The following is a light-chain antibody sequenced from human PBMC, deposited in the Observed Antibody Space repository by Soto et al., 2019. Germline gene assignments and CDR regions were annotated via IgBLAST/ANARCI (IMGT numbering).Light chain of an antibody. Sequence: QLVLTQSSSASASLGSSVKLTCTLSSGHSSYIIAWHQQQPGKAPRYLMKLEGSGSYNMGSGVPDRFSGSSSGADRYLTISNLQFEDEDDFYCETWDSNTRVFGTGTKLTVL. J-gene: IGLJ1*01. CDR2: LEGSGSY. CDR3: ETWDSNTRV. V-gene: IGLV4-60*02. CDR1: SGHSSYI.